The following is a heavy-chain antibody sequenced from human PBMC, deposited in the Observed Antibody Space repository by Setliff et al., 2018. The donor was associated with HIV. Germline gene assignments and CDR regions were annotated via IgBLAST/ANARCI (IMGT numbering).Heavy chain of an antibody. CDR2: IIPILGIA. CDR3: ARGGVGSGWYDEVDY. Sequence: SVKVSCKASGGTFSSYAISWVRQAPGQGLEWMGGIIPILGIANYAQKFQGRVTITADESTSTAYMELSSLRSEDTAVYYCARGGVGSGWYDEVDYWGQGTLVTVSS. V-gene: IGHV1-69*10. J-gene: IGHJ4*02. D-gene: IGHD6-19*01. CDR1: GGTFSSYA.